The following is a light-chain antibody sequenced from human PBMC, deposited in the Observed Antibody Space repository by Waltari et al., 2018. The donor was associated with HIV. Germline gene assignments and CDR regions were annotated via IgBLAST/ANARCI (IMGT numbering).Light chain of an antibody. CDR1: STDIGGYLY. V-gene: IGLV2-14*01. J-gene: IGLJ3*02. Sequence: QSALTQPASVSGSPGQSITISCSGTSTDIGGYLYVSWYQQHPGKAPKLLIYEVANRPSGISNRFAGSKSGNTASLTISGRQTEDEADYYCSSFTSSSFWVFGGGTKLTVL. CDR3: SSFTSSSFWV. CDR2: EVA.